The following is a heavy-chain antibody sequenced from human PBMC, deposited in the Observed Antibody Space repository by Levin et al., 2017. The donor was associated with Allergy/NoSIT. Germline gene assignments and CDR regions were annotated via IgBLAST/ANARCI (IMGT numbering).Heavy chain of an antibody. D-gene: IGHD4-17*01. J-gene: IGHJ4*02. CDR2: LYRDGTT. CDR1: GFTVNTHY. CDR3: ARAVTVTSIFDY. V-gene: IGHV3-53*01. Sequence: GGSLRLSCAASGFTVNTHYLSWVRQAPGKGLEWVAILYRDGTTFYSDSVKGRFAISRDDSKNTLYLQMSSLRADDTAIYYCARAVTVTSIFDYWGQGTLVSVSS.